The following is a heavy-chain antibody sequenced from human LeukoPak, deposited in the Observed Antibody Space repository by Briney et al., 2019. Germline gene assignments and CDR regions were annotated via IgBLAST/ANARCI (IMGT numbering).Heavy chain of an antibody. Sequence: GGSRALSCAASGFTFRNYGMHWVRQAPGKGLDWVAVISYDGSNKYYADSVKGRFTISRDNSKNTLYLQMNSLRAEDTAVYYCAKVRYFGPSAFVMWGERTVVSVSS. J-gene: IGHJ3*02. D-gene: IGHD3-9*01. CDR2: ISYDGSNK. CDR1: GFTFRNYG. CDR3: AKVRYFGPSAFVM. V-gene: IGHV3-30*18.